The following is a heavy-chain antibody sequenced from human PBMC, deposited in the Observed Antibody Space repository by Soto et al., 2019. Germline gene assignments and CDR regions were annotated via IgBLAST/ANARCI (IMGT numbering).Heavy chain of an antibody. D-gene: IGHD5-18*01. J-gene: IGHJ4*02. V-gene: IGHV2-70*01. CDR2: IDWADDK. Sequence: SCPTLVNPTQTLTLTCTFSGFSLSTTGMCXSWIRQPPGKALEWLALIDWADDKYYSTSLKTRLTISKDTSKNQVVLTMTNLEPVDTATYFCSRAVGGFTYGYPDYWGQGTLVTVSS. CDR3: SRAVGGFTYGYPDY. CDR1: GFSLSTTGMC.